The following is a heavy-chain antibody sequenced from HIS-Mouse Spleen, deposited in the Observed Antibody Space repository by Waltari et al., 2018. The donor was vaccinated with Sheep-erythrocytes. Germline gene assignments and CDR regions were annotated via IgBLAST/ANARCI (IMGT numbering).Heavy chain of an antibody. CDR3: AHRPGYWYFDL. CDR1: GFSLSTSGVG. J-gene: IGHJ2*01. Sequence: QITLKESGPTLVKPTQTLTLTCTFSGFSLSTSGVGVGWIRQPPGKAPEWLALIYWDDDTRYSPSLKSRLTITKDTSKNQVVLTMTNMDPVDTATYYCAHRPGYWYFDLWGRGTLVTVSS. CDR2: IYWDDDT. V-gene: IGHV2-5*02.